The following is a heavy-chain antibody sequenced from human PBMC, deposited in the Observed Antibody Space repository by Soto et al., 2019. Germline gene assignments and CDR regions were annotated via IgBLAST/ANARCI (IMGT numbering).Heavy chain of an antibody. Sequence: QVHVVESGGGVVQPGRSLRLSCAASGFKFSNYGMHWVRQAPGKGLAWVAGIWHDGSNEHYADSVQGRFTISRDNSKSTLFLQINSLGVEDTGVYYCAREAGYLWQLGQQLPDCWAQGTLVIVSS. D-gene: IGHD6-13*01. V-gene: IGHV3-33*01. CDR3: AREAGYLWQLGQQLPDC. J-gene: IGHJ4*02. CDR2: IWHDGSNE. CDR1: GFKFSNYG.